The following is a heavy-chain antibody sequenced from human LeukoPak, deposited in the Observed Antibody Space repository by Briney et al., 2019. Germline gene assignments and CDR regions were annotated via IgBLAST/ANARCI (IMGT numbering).Heavy chain of an antibody. J-gene: IGHJ4*02. Sequence: PGGSLEISCQGSGYSFTSYWIGGARRLPGKGLEWMGIIYPGDSDTRYSPSFQGQVTISADKSISTAYLQWSSLKASDTAMYYCARRNFPVYSSSWYFDYWGQGTLVTVSS. D-gene: IGHD6-13*01. CDR2: IYPGDSDT. V-gene: IGHV5-51*01. CDR3: ARRNFPVYSSSWYFDY. CDR1: GYSFTSYW.